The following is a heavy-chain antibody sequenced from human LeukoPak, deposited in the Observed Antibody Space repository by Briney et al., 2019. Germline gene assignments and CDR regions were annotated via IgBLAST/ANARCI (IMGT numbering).Heavy chain of an antibody. J-gene: IGHJ4*02. D-gene: IGHD5-12*01. CDR1: GFTFSSYA. Sequence: GGSLRLSCAASGFTFSSYAMSWVRQAPGKGLEWVSAISGSGGSTYYADSVKGRITISRDNSKNTLYLQMNSLRAEDTAVYYCAKPPSGYDWRAFDYWGQGTLVTVSS. CDR3: AKPPSGYDWRAFDY. CDR2: ISGSGGST. V-gene: IGHV3-23*01.